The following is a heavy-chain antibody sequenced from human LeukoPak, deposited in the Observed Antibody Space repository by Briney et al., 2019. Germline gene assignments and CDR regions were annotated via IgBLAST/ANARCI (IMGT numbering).Heavy chain of an antibody. V-gene: IGHV3-30*04. D-gene: IGHD3-22*01. CDR1: GFTFSSYA. CDR2: ISNNGRNK. J-gene: IGHJ4*02. CDR3: TRDLTGHYSIDY. Sequence: GGSLRLSCAASGFTFSSYAMSWVRQAPGKGLEWVAFISNNGRNKDYADSEKGRFTISRDNSKNTLYLQVNSLRPDDTAVYYCTRDLTGHYSIDYWGQGTLVTVSS.